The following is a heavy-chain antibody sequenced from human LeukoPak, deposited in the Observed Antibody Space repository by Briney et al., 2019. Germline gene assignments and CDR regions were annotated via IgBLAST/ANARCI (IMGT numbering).Heavy chain of an antibody. CDR1: GFPFSIYE. J-gene: IGHJ4*02. D-gene: IGHD6-19*01. CDR2: IHSSGTIK. Sequence: PGGSLRLSCAVSGFPFSIYEMNWVRQAPGKGLEWVSNIHSSGTIKYYADSVKGRFSISRDNAKSSLYLQMNSLRVEGTAVYYCALLAVASDFDYWGQGALVTVSS. V-gene: IGHV3-48*03. CDR3: ALLAVASDFDY.